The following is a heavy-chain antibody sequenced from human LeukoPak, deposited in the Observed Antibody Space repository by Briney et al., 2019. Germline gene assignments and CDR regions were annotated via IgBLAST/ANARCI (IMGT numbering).Heavy chain of an antibody. D-gene: IGHD6-13*01. CDR2: IYYSGSI. V-gene: IGHV4-30-4*08. J-gene: IGHJ4*02. CDR1: APSISSGDND. Sequence: TRSLTWTVSAPSISSGDNDWSWLRQPPGTGLEWFGYIYYSGSIYYNPSLKSRVTVSRDTSQNKFSLKLKPLTAPASASFPCARGDLYSSSWYNWGQGTLVTVSS. CDR3: ARGDLYSSSWYN.